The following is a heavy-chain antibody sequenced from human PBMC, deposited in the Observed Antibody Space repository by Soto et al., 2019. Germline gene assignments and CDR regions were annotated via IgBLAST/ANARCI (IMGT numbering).Heavy chain of an antibody. J-gene: IGHJ4*02. CDR3: AKDLLDGDYGCDY. CDR2: ISYDGSNK. V-gene: IGHV3-30*18. D-gene: IGHD4-17*01. Sequence: QVQLVESGGGVVQPGRSLRLSCAASGFTFSSYGMHWVRQAPGKGLEWVAVISYDGSNKYYADSVKGRFTISRDNSKNTLYLQMNSLRAEDTAVYYCAKDLLDGDYGCDYWGQGTLVTVSS. CDR1: GFTFSSYG.